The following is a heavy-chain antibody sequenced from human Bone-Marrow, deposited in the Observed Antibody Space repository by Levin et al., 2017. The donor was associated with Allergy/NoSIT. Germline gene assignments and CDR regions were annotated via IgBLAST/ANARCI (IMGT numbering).Heavy chain of an antibody. CDR2: ISSNGNTK. V-gene: IGHV3-11*01. CDR1: GFTFSDRY. D-gene: IGHD1/OR15-1a*01. CDR3: AIIEHEDL. Sequence: SCAASGFTFSDRYMSWIRQTPGKGLEWISYISSNGNTKYYTDSVRGRFTVSRDNARNTLYLQMNNLRIEDTALYYCAIIEHEDLWGQGTLVSVSS. J-gene: IGHJ4*02.